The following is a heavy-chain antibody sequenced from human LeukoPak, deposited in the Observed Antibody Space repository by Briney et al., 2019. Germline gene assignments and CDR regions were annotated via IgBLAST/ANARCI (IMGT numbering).Heavy chain of an antibody. CDR3: ARGKRRDGYNYPYYYYYYGMDV. V-gene: IGHV4-34*01. CDR2: INHSGST. Sequence: SETLSLTCAVYGGSLSGYYWTWIRQSPGKGLEWIGQINHSGSTNYNPSLKSRVTISVDTSKNQFSLKLSSVTAADTAVYYCARGKRRDGYNYPYYYYYYGMDVWGQGTTVTVSS. CDR1: GGSLSGYY. D-gene: IGHD5-24*01. J-gene: IGHJ6*02.